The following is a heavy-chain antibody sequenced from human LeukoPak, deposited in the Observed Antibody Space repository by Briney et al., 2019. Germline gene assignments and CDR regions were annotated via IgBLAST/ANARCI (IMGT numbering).Heavy chain of an antibody. CDR3: ARDPRLVVNYYYGMDV. V-gene: IGHV4-4*07. Sequence: SSETLSLTCTVSGGSISSYYWSWIRQPAGKGLEWIGRIYTSGSTNYNPSLKSRVTMSVDTSKNQVSLKLSSVTAADTAVYYCARDPRLVVNYYYGMDVWGQGTTVTVSS. J-gene: IGHJ6*02. CDR1: GGSISSYY. D-gene: IGHD2-2*01. CDR2: IYTSGST.